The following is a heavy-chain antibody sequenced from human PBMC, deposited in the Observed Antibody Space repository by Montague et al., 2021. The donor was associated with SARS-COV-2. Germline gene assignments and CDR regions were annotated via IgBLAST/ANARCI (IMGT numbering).Heavy chain of an antibody. V-gene: IGHV2-5*02. Sequence: PALVKPTQTLTLTCTFSRFSLSTSGVGVGWIRQPPGKALEWLALIYWDDDKRYSPSLKSRLTITKDTSKNQVVLTMTNMDPVDTATYYCAHRRGRLLSDAFDXWGQGTMVTVSS. D-gene: IGHD1-26*01. CDR1: RFSLSTSGVG. CDR3: AHRRGRLLSDAFDX. J-gene: IGHJ3*02. CDR2: IYWDDDK.